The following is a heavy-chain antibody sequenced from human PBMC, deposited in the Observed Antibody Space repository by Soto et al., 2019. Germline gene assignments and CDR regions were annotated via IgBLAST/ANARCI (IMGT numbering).Heavy chain of an antibody. CDR2: INPNSGGT. Sequence: ASVKVSCKASGYTFTDYYMHWVRQAPGQGLAWMGWINPNSGGTNYAQKFQGWVTMTRDTSISTAYMELSRLTSDDTAVYYCANQRLGDASGGSHFDYWGQGTPVPVSS. D-gene: IGHD2-15*01. CDR3: ANQRLGDASGGSHFDY. J-gene: IGHJ4*02. CDR1: GYTFTDYY. V-gene: IGHV1-2*04.